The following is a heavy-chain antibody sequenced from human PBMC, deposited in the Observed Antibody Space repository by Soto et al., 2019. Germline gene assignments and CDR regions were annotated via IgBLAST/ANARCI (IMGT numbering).Heavy chain of an antibody. Sequence: PSETLSLTCTVSGGSISSYYWSWIRQPPGKGLEWIGYIYYSATTNYNPSLKSRVAISVDTSKNQFSLKLSSVTATDTAVYYCTDMRGQWLPRDWGQGILVTVSS. CDR2: IYYSATT. CDR1: GGSISSYY. J-gene: IGHJ4*02. CDR3: TDMRGQWLPRD. D-gene: IGHD6-19*01. V-gene: IGHV4-59*08.